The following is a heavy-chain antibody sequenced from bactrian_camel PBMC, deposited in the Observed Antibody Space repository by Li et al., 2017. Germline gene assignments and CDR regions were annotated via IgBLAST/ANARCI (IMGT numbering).Heavy chain of an antibody. CDR2: VSFDGDI. V-gene: IGHV3S66*01. J-gene: IGHJ4*01. CDR1: GFTFDGSD. CDR3: AWAVVGGGLWYDTYEYHY. D-gene: IGHD5*01. Sequence: QLVESGGGSVHTGGSLTLSCTASGFTFDGSDMGWYRQGPEDECTLVSSVSFDGDIYYMDSVKGRFTISHDNAKNTVSLQMTALKPEDTAMYYCAWAVVGGGLWYDTYEYHYWGQGTQVTVS.